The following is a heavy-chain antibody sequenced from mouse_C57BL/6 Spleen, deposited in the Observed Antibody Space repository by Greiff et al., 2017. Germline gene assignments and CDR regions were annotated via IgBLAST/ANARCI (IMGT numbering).Heavy chain of an antibody. CDR3: ARRQLRLHAMDY. Sequence: QVQLQQSGPELVKPGASVKISCKASGYAFSSSWMNWVKQRPGKGLEWIGRIYPGDGDTNYNGKFKGKATLTADKSSSTAYMQLSSLTSEDSAVYFCARRQLRLHAMDYWGQGTSVTVSS. D-gene: IGHD3-2*02. V-gene: IGHV1-82*01. CDR1: GYAFSSSW. J-gene: IGHJ4*01. CDR2: IYPGDGDT.